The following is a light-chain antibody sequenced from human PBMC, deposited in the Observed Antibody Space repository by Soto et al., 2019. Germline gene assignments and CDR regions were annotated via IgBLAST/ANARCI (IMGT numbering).Light chain of an antibody. Sequence: DIQMTQSPSSVSASVGDRVTITCRASQGTSRWLVWYQQKPGKAPKLLIYAASTLQSGVTSRFSGSGSGTEFTLTISSLQPEDFATYYCQQTTNFPWTFGQGTKVEIK. V-gene: IGKV1-12*01. CDR3: QQTTNFPWT. CDR1: QGTSRW. J-gene: IGKJ1*01. CDR2: AAS.